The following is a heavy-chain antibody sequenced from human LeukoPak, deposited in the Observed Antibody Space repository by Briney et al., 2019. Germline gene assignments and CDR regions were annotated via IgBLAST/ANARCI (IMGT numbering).Heavy chain of an antibody. J-gene: IGHJ4*02. V-gene: IGHV4-39*01. D-gene: IGHD3-22*01. CDR1: GGSISSSSYY. CDR2: INYRGNT. CDR3: ARRDSYSSGYYYFDY. Sequence: PSQTLSLTCTVSGGSISSSSYYWGWIRQPPGKGLDWIGIINYRGNTYYNPSLKSRVTTSVDTSKNQFSLKLSSVTAADTAVYYCARRDSYSSGYYYFDYWGQGTLVTVSS.